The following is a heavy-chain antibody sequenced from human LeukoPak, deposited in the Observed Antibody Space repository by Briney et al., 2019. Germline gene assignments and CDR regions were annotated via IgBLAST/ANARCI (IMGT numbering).Heavy chain of an antibody. Sequence: GGSLRLSCAASGFTFSSYAMHWVRQAPGKGLEWVAVISYDGSNKYYADSVKGRFTISRDNSKNTLYLQMNSPRAEDTAVYYCAREHSGYYFDYWGQGTLVTVSS. D-gene: IGHD5-12*01. CDR2: ISYDGSNK. CDR3: AREHSGYYFDY. J-gene: IGHJ4*02. V-gene: IGHV3-30*04. CDR1: GFTFSSYA.